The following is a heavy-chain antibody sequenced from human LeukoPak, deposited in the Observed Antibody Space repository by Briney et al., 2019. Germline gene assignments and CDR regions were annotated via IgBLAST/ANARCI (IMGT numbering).Heavy chain of an antibody. CDR3: ARGRPYYYGSDRFTY. V-gene: IGHV3-21*01. D-gene: IGHD3-10*01. CDR1: GFTFSNYN. J-gene: IGHJ4*02. CDR2: ITSDGRLK. Sequence: GGSLRLSCAASGFTFSNYNMNWVRQAPGKSLEWVSSITSDGRLKYYVDSVRGRFTISRDNDKTSLYLQMNSLRAEDTAVYYCARGRPYYYGSDRFTYWGQGTLVTVSS.